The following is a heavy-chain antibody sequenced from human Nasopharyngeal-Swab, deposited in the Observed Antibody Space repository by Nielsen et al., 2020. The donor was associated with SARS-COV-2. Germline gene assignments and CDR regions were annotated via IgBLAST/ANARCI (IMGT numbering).Heavy chain of an antibody. D-gene: IGHD3-16*02. V-gene: IGHV4-39*01. CDR3: ARLNAADYVWGSYRGGYGMDV. Sequence: SETLSLTCTVSGGSISSYYWGWIRQPPGKGLEWIGSIYYSGSTYYNPSLKSRVTISVDTSKNQFSLKLSSVTAADTAVYYCARLNAADYVWGSYRGGYGMDVWGQGTTVTVSS. J-gene: IGHJ6*02. CDR2: IYYSGST. CDR1: GGSISSYY.